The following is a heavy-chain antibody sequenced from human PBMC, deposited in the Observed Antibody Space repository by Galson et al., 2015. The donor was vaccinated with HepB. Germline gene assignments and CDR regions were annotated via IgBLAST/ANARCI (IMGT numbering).Heavy chain of an antibody. CDR2: ISDSGGNT. J-gene: IGHJ5*02. D-gene: IGHD6-13*01. CDR3: AKQGPSAYSSSPS. Sequence: SLRLSCAASGFTFNNYAMSWVRQAPGKGLEWVSAISDSGGNTYYADSVEGRFTISRDNSKNTLYLQMNTLRAEDTAVYYCAKQGPSAYSSSPSWGQGTLVTVSS. V-gene: IGHV3-23*01. CDR1: GFTFNNYA.